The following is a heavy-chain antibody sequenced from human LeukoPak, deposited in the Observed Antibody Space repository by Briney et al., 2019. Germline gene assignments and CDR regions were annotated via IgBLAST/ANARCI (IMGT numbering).Heavy chain of an antibody. V-gene: IGHV4-4*07. J-gene: IGHJ4*02. CDR3: AREEFLHEIDSSGYFVY. CDR1: GGSITGYY. CDR2: VYSSGVG. Sequence: SETLSLTCTVSGGSITGYYWNWLRQPAGQGLGWLGRVYSSGVGNYNPSLTSRVTMSVDTSKNQFSLKLTSLTAADTAVYYCAREEFLHEIDSSGYFVYWGQGTLVTVSS. D-gene: IGHD3-22*01.